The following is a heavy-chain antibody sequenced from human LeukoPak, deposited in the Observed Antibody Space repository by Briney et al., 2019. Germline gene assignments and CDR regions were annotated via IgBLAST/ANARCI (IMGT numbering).Heavy chain of an antibody. CDR2: ISPGGPT. CDR1: GFTFSSYS. CDR3: ARDGVPYSSSGADY. J-gene: IGHJ4*02. V-gene: IGHV3-21*01. D-gene: IGHD6-6*01. Sequence: GGSLRLSCVASGFTFSSYSVNWVRQAPGKGLEWVSGISPGGPTYYADSVKGRFTISRDNAKNSLYLQMNSLRAEDTAVYYCARDGVPYSSSGADYWGQGTLVTVSS.